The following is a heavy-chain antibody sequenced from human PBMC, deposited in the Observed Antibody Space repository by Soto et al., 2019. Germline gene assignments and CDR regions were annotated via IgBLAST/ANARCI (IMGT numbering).Heavy chain of an antibody. V-gene: IGHV1-69*12. CDR3: ARDGGVSDYSPFDY. J-gene: IGHJ4*02. CDR1: GGTFSNYA. D-gene: IGHD4-4*01. CDR2: IIPIFGTA. Sequence: QVQLVQSGAEVKKPGSSVKVSCKASGGTFSNYAISWVRQAPGQGLEWMGGIIPIFGTADYAQKFQGRVTITADDSTSTAYMELSSLRSEDTAVYYCARDGGVSDYSPFDYWGQGTLVTVSS.